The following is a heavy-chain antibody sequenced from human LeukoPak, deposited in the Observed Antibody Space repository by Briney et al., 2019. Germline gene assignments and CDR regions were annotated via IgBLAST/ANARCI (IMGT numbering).Heavy chain of an antibody. J-gene: IGHJ5*02. V-gene: IGHV4-4*07. CDR3: ARRASGLNWFDP. Sequence: PSETLSLTCTVSGGSISSYYWSWIRQPAGKGLEWIGRIYTSGSTNYNPSLKSRVTISLDTSRNRFSLNLSFVTAADTAVYYCARRASGLNWFDPWGQGTLVTVSS. CDR2: IYTSGST. D-gene: IGHD6-19*01. CDR1: GGSISSYY.